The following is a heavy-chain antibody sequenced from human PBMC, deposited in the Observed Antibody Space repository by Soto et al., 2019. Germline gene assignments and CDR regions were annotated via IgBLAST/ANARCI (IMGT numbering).Heavy chain of an antibody. V-gene: IGHV4-4*07. CDR1: GASLLSSY. CDR2: IFSSGRT. J-gene: IGHJ2*01. CDR3: ARGMGRYLDL. D-gene: IGHD2-8*01. Sequence: VQLQESGPGLVKPSETLSLSCDVSGASLLSSYWSWVRQPAGKGLEWIGHIFSSGRTSYNPSLKSRVTMSIDTSKNQFSLRLTSVSAADTAVYFCARGMGRYLDLWGRGTLVIVSS.